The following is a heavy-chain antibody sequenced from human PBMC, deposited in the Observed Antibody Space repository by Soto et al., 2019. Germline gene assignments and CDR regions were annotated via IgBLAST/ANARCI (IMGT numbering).Heavy chain of an antibody. CDR2: IYTSGST. V-gene: IGHV4-4*07. J-gene: IGHJ6*02. CDR3: ARVVRASTANPYYYYYGMDV. D-gene: IGHD4-17*01. CDR1: GGSISSYY. Sequence: SETLSLTCTVSGGSISSYYWSWIRQPAGKGLEWIGRIYTSGSTNYNPSLKSRVTMSVDTSKNQFSLKLSSVTAADTAVYYCARVVRASTANPYYYYYGMDVWGQGTTVTVSS.